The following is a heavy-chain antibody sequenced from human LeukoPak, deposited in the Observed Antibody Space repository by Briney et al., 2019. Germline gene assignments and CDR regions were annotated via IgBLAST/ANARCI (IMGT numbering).Heavy chain of an antibody. CDR3: ARGNAHAFDI. Sequence: GGSLRLSCAASGFTFSNYWMHWVRQAPGKGLVWVSRIHSDGSSTTSADSVKGRFTISRDNAENTLYLQMDSLRAEDTAVYFCARGNAHAFDIWGQGTMVTVSS. J-gene: IGHJ3*02. V-gene: IGHV3-74*01. CDR2: IHSDGSST. D-gene: IGHD1-1*01. CDR1: GFTFSNYW.